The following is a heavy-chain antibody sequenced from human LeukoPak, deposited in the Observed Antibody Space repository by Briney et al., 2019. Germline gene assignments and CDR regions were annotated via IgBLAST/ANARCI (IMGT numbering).Heavy chain of an antibody. D-gene: IGHD3-22*01. J-gene: IGHJ3*02. Sequence: GGSLRLSCAASGFTFSNAWMSWVRQAPGKGLEWVGRIKSKTDGGTTDYAAPVKGRFTISRDDSKNTLYLQMNSLKTEDTAVYYCTTENIGYYYDSPWDAFDIWGQGTMVTVSS. CDR3: TTENIGYYYDSPWDAFDI. CDR2: IKSKTDGGTT. CDR1: GFTFSNAW. V-gene: IGHV3-15*01.